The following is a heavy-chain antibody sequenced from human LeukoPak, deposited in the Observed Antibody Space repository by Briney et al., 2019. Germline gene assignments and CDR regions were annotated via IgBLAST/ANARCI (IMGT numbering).Heavy chain of an antibody. D-gene: IGHD2-2*01. CDR2: ISAYNGHT. Sequence: GASVKVSCKASGYTFTSYGISWVRQAPGQGLEWMGWISAYNGHTNYAQKLQGRVTMTTDTSTSTAYMELRSLRSDDTAVYYCARVPPPLGYCSSTSCPFDYWGQGTLVTVSS. J-gene: IGHJ4*02. CDR3: ARVPPPLGYCSSTSCPFDY. V-gene: IGHV1-18*04. CDR1: GYTFTSYG.